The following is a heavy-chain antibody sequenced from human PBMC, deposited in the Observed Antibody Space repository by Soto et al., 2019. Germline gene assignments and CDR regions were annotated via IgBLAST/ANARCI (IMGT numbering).Heavy chain of an antibody. Sequence: GGSLRLSCTASGFSFSDYAMSWVRQAPGKGLEWVSVISGSAGSTFYADSVKGRFTISRDNSQNTVHLLMNSLRADDTAVYYCAKEEGSTWYPTDYWGQGTLVTVSS. V-gene: IGHV3-23*01. CDR2: ISGSAGST. D-gene: IGHD6-13*01. CDR1: GFSFSDYA. CDR3: AKEEGSTWYPTDY. J-gene: IGHJ4*02.